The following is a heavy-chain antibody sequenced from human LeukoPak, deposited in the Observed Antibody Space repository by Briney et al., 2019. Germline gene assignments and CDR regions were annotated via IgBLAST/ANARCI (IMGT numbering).Heavy chain of an antibody. Sequence: SETLSLTCAVYGGSFSAYYWSWIRQPPGKGLEWIGEINHSGSTNYNPSLKSRVTISVGTSKNQFSLKLSSVTAADTAVYYCARGGFYCGGDCYVDYWGQGTLVTVSS. V-gene: IGHV4-34*01. CDR1: GGSFSAYY. J-gene: IGHJ4*02. D-gene: IGHD2-21*02. CDR2: INHSGST. CDR3: ARGGFYCGGDCYVDY.